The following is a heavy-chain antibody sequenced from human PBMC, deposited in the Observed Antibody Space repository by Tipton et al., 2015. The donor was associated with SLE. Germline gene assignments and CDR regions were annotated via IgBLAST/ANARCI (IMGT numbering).Heavy chain of an antibody. D-gene: IGHD4-11*01. CDR3: TTDRYSLHGGLDY. Sequence: VQLVQSGGGLVKPGGSLRLSCAASGFAFNTAWMTWVRQAPGKGLGWVGRIKSMSDGGTADFAATVKGRIIMSRNDADNTMYLDLHSLTAEDTAVYYCTTDRYSLHGGLDYWGQGTLVTVSS. CDR1: GFAFNTAW. V-gene: IGHV3-15*05. J-gene: IGHJ4*02. CDR2: IKSMSDGGTA.